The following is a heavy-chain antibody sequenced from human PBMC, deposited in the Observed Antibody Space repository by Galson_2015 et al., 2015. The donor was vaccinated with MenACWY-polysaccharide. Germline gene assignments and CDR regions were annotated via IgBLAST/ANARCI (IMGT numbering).Heavy chain of an antibody. J-gene: IGHJ3*02. CDR3: AREGSRIVFHAFDI. D-gene: IGHD2-15*01. CDR2: IQYDGSNK. V-gene: IGHV3-30*02. Sequence: SLRLSCAASGIKFYGSGMHWVRQAPGKGLEWVAVIQYDGSNKVYADSVKGRFSISRDNSKNTLYLQMNSLRAEDTAVYYCAREGSRIVFHAFDIWG. CDR1: GIKFYGSG.